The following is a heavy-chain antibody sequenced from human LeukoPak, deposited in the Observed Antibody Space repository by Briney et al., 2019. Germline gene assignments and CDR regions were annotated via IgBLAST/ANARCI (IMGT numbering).Heavy chain of an antibody. CDR1: GFTFNSYW. D-gene: IGHD5-24*01. J-gene: IGHJ3*02. CDR3: ARDADLGTTITGAFDI. Sequence: GGSLRLSCAASGFTFNSYWMSWVRQAPGKGLEWVANIKQDGSEKYYVDSVKGRFTVSRDDAKNSLSLQMNSLRAEDTAVYYCARDADLGTTITGAFDIWGQGTMVSVSA. CDR2: IKQDGSEK. V-gene: IGHV3-7*01.